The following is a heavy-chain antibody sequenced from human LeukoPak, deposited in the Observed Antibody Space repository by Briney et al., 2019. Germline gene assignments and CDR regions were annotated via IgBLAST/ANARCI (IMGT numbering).Heavy chain of an antibody. D-gene: IGHD4-11*01. CDR3: ARNYRIDY. CDR1: GFTFSSYS. Sequence: SGGSLRLSCAASGFTFSSYSMNWVRQAPGKGLEWVSYISSSSTIYYADSVKGRFTISRDNAKNSLYLQMNSLRAEDTAVYYCARNYRIDYWGQGTLVTVSS. CDR2: ISSSSTI. V-gene: IGHV3-48*01. J-gene: IGHJ4*02.